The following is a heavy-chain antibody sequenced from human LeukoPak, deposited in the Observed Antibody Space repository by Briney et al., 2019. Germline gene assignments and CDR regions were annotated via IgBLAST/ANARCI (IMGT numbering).Heavy chain of an antibody. V-gene: IGHV1-46*01. D-gene: IGHD1-26*01. J-gene: IGHJ5*02. Sequence: ASVKVSCKASGYTFTSYYMHWVRQAPGQGLEWMGIINPSGGSTSYAQKFQGRVTMTRDMSTSTVYMELSSLGSEDTAVYYCARVGGGGVGATYIGNWFDPWGQGTLVTVSS. CDR2: INPSGGST. CDR3: ARVGGGGVGATYIGNWFDP. CDR1: GYTFTSYY.